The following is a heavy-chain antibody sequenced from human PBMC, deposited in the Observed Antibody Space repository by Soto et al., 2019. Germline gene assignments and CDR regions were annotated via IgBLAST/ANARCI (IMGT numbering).Heavy chain of an antibody. CDR1: GYSFTFYW. D-gene: IGHD2-8*02. Sequence: EVQLVQSGAEVKKPGESLKISCNGSGYSFTFYWIGWVRQMPGKGLEWMGIFYPGDSDTRYSPSFQGQVTFSADKSISTAYLQWSSLKASDTAMYYRARHLVDDAFDIWGQGTMVTVSS. V-gene: IGHV5-51*01. CDR3: ARHLVDDAFDI. J-gene: IGHJ3*02. CDR2: FYPGDSDT.